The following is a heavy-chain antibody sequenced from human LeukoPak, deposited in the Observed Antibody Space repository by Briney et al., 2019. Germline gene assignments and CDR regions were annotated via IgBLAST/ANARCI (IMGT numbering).Heavy chain of an antibody. CDR1: AGSISSYY. V-gene: IGHV4-59*01. D-gene: IGHD2-15*01. CDR2: IYYSGST. Sequence: SETLSLTCTVSAGSISSYYWGWIRQPPGKGLEWIGCIYYSGSTNYNPSLKSRVTISVDTSKNQFSLKLSSVTAADTAVYYCARASRLLLFDYWGQGTLVTVSS. CDR3: ARASRLLLFDY. J-gene: IGHJ4*02.